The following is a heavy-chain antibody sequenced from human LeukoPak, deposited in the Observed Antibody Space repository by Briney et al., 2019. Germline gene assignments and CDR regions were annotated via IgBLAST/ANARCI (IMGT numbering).Heavy chain of an antibody. CDR3: ARHYDSSGYRDAFDI. CDR2: IYYSGST. D-gene: IGHD3-22*01. CDR1: GGSISSGDYS. Sequence: SQTLSLTCTVSGGSISSGDYSWSWIRQPPGKGLEWIGYIYYSGSTYYNPSLKSRVTISVDTSKNQFSLKLSSVTAADTAVYYCARHYDSSGYRDAFDIWGQGTMVTVSS. J-gene: IGHJ3*02. V-gene: IGHV4-30-4*01.